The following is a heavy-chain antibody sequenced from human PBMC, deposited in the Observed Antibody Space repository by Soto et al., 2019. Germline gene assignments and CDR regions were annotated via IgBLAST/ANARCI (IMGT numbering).Heavy chain of an antibody. V-gene: IGHV3-15*01. D-gene: IGHD2-21*02. CDR2: IKSKTDGGTT. Sequence: GGSLRLSCAASGFTFSNAWMSWVRQAPGKGLEWVGRIKSKTDGGTTDYAAPVKGRFTISRDDSKNTLYLQMNSLKTEDTAVYHPVVTPSYYYYGMDVWGQGTTVTVSS. J-gene: IGHJ6*02. CDR1: GFTFSNAW. CDR3: VVTPSYYYYGMDV.